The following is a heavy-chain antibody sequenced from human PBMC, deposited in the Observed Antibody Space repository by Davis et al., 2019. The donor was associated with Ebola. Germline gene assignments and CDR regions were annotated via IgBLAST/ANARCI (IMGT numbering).Heavy chain of an antibody. Sequence: GESLKISCAASGFTFSSYWMSWVRQAPGKGLEWVANIKQDGSEKYYVDSVKGRFTISRDNAKNSLYLQMNSLRAEDTAVYYCARDQVPAAINYYGMDVWGQGTTVTVSS. CDR3: ARDQVPAAINYYGMDV. D-gene: IGHD2-2*02. CDR1: GFTFSSYW. CDR2: IKQDGSEK. V-gene: IGHV3-7*01. J-gene: IGHJ6*02.